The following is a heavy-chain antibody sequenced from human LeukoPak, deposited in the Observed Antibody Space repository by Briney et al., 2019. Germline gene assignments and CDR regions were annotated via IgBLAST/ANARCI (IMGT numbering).Heavy chain of an antibody. CDR3: ARVRNLYDSSGYYYYYFDY. CDR2: IYTSGST. J-gene: IGHJ4*02. D-gene: IGHD3-22*01. Sequence: PSETLSLTCAVYGGSFSGYYWSWIRQPAGKGLEWIGRIYTSGSTNYNPSLKSRVTISVDTSKNQFSLKLSSVTAADTAVYYCARVRNLYDSSGYYYYYFDYWGQGTLVTVSS. V-gene: IGHV4-59*10. CDR1: GGSFSGYY.